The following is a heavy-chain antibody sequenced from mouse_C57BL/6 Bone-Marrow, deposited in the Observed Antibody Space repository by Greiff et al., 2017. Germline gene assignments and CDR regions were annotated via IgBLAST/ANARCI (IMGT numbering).Heavy chain of an antibody. CDR2: LDPENGDT. V-gene: IGHV14-4*01. D-gene: IGHD1-1*01. J-gene: IGHJ2*01. CDR3: TSYYYGSSYFDY. Sequence: EVMLVESGAELVRPGASVKLSCTASGFNIKDDYMHWVKQRPEQGLEWIGWLDPENGDTEYASKFQGKATITADTSSNTAYLQLSSLTSEDTAVYYCTSYYYGSSYFDYWGQGTTLTVSS. CDR1: GFNIKDDY.